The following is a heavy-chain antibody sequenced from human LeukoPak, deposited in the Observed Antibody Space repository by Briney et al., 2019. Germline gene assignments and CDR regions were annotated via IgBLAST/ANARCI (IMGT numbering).Heavy chain of an antibody. D-gene: IGHD1-26*01. J-gene: IGHJ5*02. V-gene: IGHV3-53*01. CDR2: SYSSGSR. CDR3: ARVWELSFDH. Sequence: PGGSLRLSCAASGFTVSTDHMSWVRQAPGTGLEWVAVSYSSGSRHYAESVKGRFTISRDNSKNTLDLQMNSLRAEDTALYYCARVWELSFDHWGQGTLVTVSS. CDR1: GFTVSTDH.